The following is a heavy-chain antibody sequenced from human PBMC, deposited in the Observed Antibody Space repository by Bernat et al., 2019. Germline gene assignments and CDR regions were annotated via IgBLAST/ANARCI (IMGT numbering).Heavy chain of an antibody. Sequence: QVQLVESGGGVVQPGRSLRLSCAASGFTFSSYGMHWVRQAPGKGLEWVEVISYDGSNKYYADSVKGRFTISRDNSKTTLYLQMNSLRAEDTAVYYCAKEYGDYGWFDYWGKGTLVTVSS. J-gene: IGHJ4*02. CDR1: GFTFSSYG. V-gene: IGHV3-30*18. CDR2: ISYDGSNK. D-gene: IGHD4-17*01. CDR3: AKEYGDYGWFDY.